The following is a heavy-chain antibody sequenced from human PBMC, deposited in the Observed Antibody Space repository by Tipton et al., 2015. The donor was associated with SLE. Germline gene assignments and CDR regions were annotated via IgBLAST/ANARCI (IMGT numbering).Heavy chain of an antibody. J-gene: IGHJ6*02. V-gene: IGHV4-39*01. Sequence: TLSLTCTVSGGSISSSSYYWGWIRQPPGKGLEWIGKIYYSGSTYYNPSLKSRVTISVGTSKNQFFLKVSSVTAADTAVYYCASIPYDYSYGLDVWGQGTTVTVSS. CDR2: IYYSGST. CDR3: ASIPYDYSYGLDV. D-gene: IGHD2-2*02. CDR1: GGSISSSSYY.